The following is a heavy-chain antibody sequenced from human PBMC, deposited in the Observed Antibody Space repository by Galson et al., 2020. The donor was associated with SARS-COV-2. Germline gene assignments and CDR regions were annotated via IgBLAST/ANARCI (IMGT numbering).Heavy chain of an antibody. CDR1: GYFFTGYY. Sequence: ASVKVPYKSSGYFFTGYYMHWLRQAPGPPLEWMGRINPDNSGTHYSQKFVGRVTMTRDTSINTDYMELNRLTTDDPAVYFCAGGGGVIAAPMDYGGHGALVTVSS. J-gene: IGHJ4*01. V-gene: IGHV1-2*06. D-gene: IGHD3-16*01. CDR3: AGGGGVIAAPMDY. CDR2: INPDNSGT.